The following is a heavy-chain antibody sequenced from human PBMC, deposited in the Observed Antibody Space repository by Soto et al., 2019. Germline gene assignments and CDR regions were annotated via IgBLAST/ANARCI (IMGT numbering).Heavy chain of an antibody. J-gene: IGHJ4*02. CDR3: ARGAGYSYGYGDY. V-gene: IGHV3-33*01. CDR2: IWYDGSNK. CDR1: GFTFSSYG. Sequence: QVQLVESGGGVVQPGRSLRLSCAASGFTFSSYGMHWVRQAPGKGLEWVAVIWYDGSNKYYADSVKGRFTISRDNSKNTLYLQMNSLRAEDTAVYYCARGAGYSYGYGDYWGQGTLATVSS. D-gene: IGHD5-18*01.